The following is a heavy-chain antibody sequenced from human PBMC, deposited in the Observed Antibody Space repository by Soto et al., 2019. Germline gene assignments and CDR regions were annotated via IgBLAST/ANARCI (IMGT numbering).Heavy chain of an antibody. J-gene: IGHJ6*02. D-gene: IGHD6-19*01. CDR2: IYPGDSDT. CDR3: ERAVRDNRGYYYYYYGMDV. CDR1: GYSFTSYW. V-gene: IGHV5-51*01. Sequence: GESLKISCKGSGYSFTSYWIGWVRQMPGKGLEWMGIIYPGDSDTRYSPSFQGQVTISADKSISTAYLQWSSLKASDTAMYYCERAVRDNRGYYYYYYGMDVWGQGTTVTVSS.